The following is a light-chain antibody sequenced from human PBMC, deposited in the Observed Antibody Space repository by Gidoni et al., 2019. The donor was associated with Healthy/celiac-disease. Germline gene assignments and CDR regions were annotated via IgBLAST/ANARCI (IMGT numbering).Light chain of an antibody. Sequence: EIVLTQSASTLSLSPGERATLSCRASQSVSSSYLAWYQSKPGQAPRLLIYGASSRATGIPDRFTVSGTGTDFTLTISRLETEDFAVYYCSQYGSSPPNTFGQGTKLEIK. CDR1: QSVSSSY. V-gene: IGKV3-20*01. CDR2: GAS. CDR3: SQYGSSPPNT. J-gene: IGKJ2*01.